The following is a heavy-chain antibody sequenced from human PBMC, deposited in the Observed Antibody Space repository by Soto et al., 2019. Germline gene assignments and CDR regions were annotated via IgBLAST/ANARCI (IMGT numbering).Heavy chain of an antibody. CDR3: AKEAEM. CDR2: ISYDGSNK. Sequence: QVQLVESGGGVVQPGRSLRLSCAASGFTFSSYGMHWVRQAPGKGLEWVAVISYDGSNKYYADSVKGRFTISRDNSKNTLYLQMNSLRAEDTAVYYCAKEAEMWGQGTLVTVSS. J-gene: IGHJ4*02. V-gene: IGHV3-30*18. CDR1: GFTFSSYG.